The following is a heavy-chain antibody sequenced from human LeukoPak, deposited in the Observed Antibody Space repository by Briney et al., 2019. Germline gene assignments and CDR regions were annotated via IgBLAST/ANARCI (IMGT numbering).Heavy chain of an antibody. CDR1: GGSFSGYY. CDR3: ARDRGEPFDY. V-gene: IGHV4-34*01. D-gene: IGHD4-17*01. Sequence: PSETLSLTCAVYGGSFSGYYWSWIRQPPGKGLEWIGEINHSGSTNYNPSLKSRVTMSVDTSKNQFSLKLSSVTAADTAVYYCARDRGEPFDYWGQGTLVTVSS. J-gene: IGHJ4*02. CDR2: INHSGST.